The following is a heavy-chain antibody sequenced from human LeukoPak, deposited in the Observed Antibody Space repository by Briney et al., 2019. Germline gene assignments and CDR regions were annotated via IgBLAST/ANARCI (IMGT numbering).Heavy chain of an antibody. CDR3: ARVVASTSIDA. Sequence: ASETLSLPCTVSLFSISSGYFWGWVRPPPREGLEWIGSIFHSGDVYYNPSLKSRVTISVDTSKNRFSLKVTSVTAADTALYYCARVVASTSIDAWGQGTLVTVST. J-gene: IGHJ5*02. CDR1: LFSISSGYF. CDR2: IFHSGDV. V-gene: IGHV4-38-2*02. D-gene: IGHD2-15*01.